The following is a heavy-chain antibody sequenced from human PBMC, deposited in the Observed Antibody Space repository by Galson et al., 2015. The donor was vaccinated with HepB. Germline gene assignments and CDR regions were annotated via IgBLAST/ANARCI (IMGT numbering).Heavy chain of an antibody. Sequence: QSGAEVKEPGESLQISCKGSGYTFTTHWVGWVRQMPGKGLEWMGFIYASNSDTRYSPSVQGQVTISIDKSTTTAYLQWNSLRASDTAMYYCAGGIVGAACWIAWGQGTLVTVSS. CDR3: AGGIVGAACWIA. CDR2: IYASNSDT. CDR1: GYTFTTHW. D-gene: IGHD1-26*01. V-gene: IGHV5-51*01. J-gene: IGHJ5*02.